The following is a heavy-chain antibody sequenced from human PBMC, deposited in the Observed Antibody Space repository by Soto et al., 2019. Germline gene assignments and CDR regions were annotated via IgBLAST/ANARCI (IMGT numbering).Heavy chain of an antibody. CDR1: GFTFSSYA. CDR2: ISSNGGST. J-gene: IGHJ3*02. D-gene: IGHD3-3*01. V-gene: IGHV3-64*01. CDR3: ARWSDFWSGHPTVDAFDI. Sequence: PGGSLRLSCAASGFTFSSYAMHWVRQAPGKGLEYVSAISSNGGSTYYANSVKGRFTISRDNSKNTLYLQMGSLRAEDMAVYYCARWSDFWSGHPTVDAFDIWGQGTMVTVSS.